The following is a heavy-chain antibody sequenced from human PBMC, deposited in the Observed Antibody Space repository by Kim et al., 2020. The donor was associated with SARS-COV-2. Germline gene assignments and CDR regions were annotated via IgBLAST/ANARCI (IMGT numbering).Heavy chain of an antibody. V-gene: IGHV3-64*01. D-gene: IGHD1-26*01. CDR3: ARGGIYSGSLGGYYYYYG. CDR2: ISSNGGST. Sequence: GGSLRLSCAASGFTFSSYAMHWVRQAPGKGLEYVSAISSNGGSTYYANSVKGRFTISRDNSKNTLYLQMGSLRAEDMAVYYCARGGIYSGSLGGYYYYYG. CDR1: GFTFSSYA. J-gene: IGHJ6*01.